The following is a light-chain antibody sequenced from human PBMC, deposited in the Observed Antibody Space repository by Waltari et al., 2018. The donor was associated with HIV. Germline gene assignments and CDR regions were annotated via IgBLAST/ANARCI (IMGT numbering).Light chain of an antibody. CDR1: ALAKKY. Sequence: SYDLTQPPSVSVSPGQTARITRSGDALAKKYAYWYQQKPGQAPVLVMYKDSERPSGIPERFSGSSSGTKVTLTISGVQAEDEADYHCQSADSSDISVFGGGTKLTVL. CDR2: KDS. CDR3: QSADSSDISV. V-gene: IGLV3-25*03. J-gene: IGLJ3*02.